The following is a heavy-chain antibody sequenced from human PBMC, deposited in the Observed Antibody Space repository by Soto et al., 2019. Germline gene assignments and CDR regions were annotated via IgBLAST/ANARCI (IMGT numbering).Heavy chain of an antibody. V-gene: IGHV4-39*01. Sequence: SETLSLTXTVSADSISSICFYWGWIRQTPGKGLEWIGSIYYSGSTYYNPSHKSRLTISIDTSQNQSSLKLRSGTAAGTAIYYCERREQWLAGYFDYWGQGTLVTAS. D-gene: IGHD6-19*01. CDR3: ERREQWLAGYFDY. CDR2: IYYSGST. J-gene: IGHJ4*02. CDR1: ADSISSICFY.